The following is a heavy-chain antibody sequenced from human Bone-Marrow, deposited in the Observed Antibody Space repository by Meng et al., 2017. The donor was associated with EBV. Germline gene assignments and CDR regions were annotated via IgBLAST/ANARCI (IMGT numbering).Heavy chain of an antibody. CDR2: IPSDGNI. Sequence: VPLVGSGGGVVQPGRFLRLSCAASGFTFSGYGMFWVRQAPGKGPEWVAIIPSDGNIYYADSVKGRFTISRDNSKNTLYLQMNSLRGEDTAVYYCARDLSGRFDPWGQGTLVTVSS. CDR3: ARDLSGRFDP. J-gene: IGHJ5*02. CDR1: GFTFSGYG. V-gene: IGHV3-30*03. D-gene: IGHD1-14*01.